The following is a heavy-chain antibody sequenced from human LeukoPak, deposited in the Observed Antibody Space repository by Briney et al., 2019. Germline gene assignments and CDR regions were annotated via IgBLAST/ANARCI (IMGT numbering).Heavy chain of an antibody. J-gene: IGHJ6*02. CDR2: ISSTSSYI. CDR3: ARALWSGPVYYGMDV. D-gene: IGHD3-10*01. V-gene: IGHV3-21*01. Sequence: GGSLRFSCAASGFTFSNYNFYWVRQAPGKGLEWVSSISSTSSYIYYADSMKGRFTISRDNAKNSLYLQMNSLRAEDTAVYYCARALWSGPVYYGMDVWGQGTTVTVSS. CDR1: GFTFSNYN.